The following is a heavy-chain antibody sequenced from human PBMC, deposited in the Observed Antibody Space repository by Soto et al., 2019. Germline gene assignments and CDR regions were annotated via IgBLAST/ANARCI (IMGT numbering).Heavy chain of an antibody. CDR1: GFTFSISW. CDR3: ARGYSGDEGSY. CDR2: INNDESYT. J-gene: IGHJ4*02. V-gene: IGHV3-74*01. D-gene: IGHD5-12*01. Sequence: GGSLRLSCTPSGFTFSISWMHWVRQAPGKGLVWVSRINNDESYTTYADSVKGRFTITRDDSKNTVYLQMNSLRPEDTAVYFCARGYSGDEGSYWGQGTQVTVSS.